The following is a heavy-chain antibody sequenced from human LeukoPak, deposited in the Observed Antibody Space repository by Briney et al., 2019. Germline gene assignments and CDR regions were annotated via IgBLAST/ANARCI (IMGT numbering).Heavy chain of an antibody. Sequence: SETLSLTCTVSGGSISSYYWSWIRQPPGKGLEWIGYIYYSGSTNYNPSLKSRVTISVDTSKNQFSLKLSSVTAADTAVYYCASMALYDSSGYYKEYFQHWGQGTLVTVSS. CDR1: GGSISSYY. J-gene: IGHJ1*01. CDR2: IYYSGST. V-gene: IGHV4-59*08. CDR3: ASMALYDSSGYYKEYFQH. D-gene: IGHD3-22*01.